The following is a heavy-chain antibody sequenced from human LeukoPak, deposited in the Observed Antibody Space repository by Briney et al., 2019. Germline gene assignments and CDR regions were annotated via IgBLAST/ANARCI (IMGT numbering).Heavy chain of an antibody. CDR3: SRGPDRGPSDY. CDR2: VGASGGST. V-gene: IGHV3-23*01. Sequence: GGSLRLSCAVSGFTFSTYVMRWVRQAPGKGLEWVSSVGASGGSTYYVDSVKGRFTISRDNSKNTLYLQMDSLRVDDTAVYFRSRGPDRGPSDYWGQGTLVTVSS. CDR1: GFTFSTYV. J-gene: IGHJ4*02. D-gene: IGHD2-2*01.